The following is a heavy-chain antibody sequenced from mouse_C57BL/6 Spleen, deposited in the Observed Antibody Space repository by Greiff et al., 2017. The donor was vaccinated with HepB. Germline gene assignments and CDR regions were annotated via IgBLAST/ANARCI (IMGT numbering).Heavy chain of an antibody. D-gene: IGHD3-3*01. CDR1: GYTFTSYW. J-gene: IGHJ2*01. Sequence: QVQLQQPGAELVRPGTSVKLSCKASGYTFTSYWMHWVKQRPGQGLEWIGVIDPSDSYTNYNQKFKGKATLTVDTSSSTAYMQLSSLTSEDSAVYYCARGDARRDYFGYWGQGTTLTVSS. CDR3: ARGDARRDYFGY. V-gene: IGHV1-59*01. CDR2: IDPSDSYT.